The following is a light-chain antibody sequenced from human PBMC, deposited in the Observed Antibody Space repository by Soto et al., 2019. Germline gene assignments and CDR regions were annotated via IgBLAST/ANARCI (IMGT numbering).Light chain of an antibody. CDR2: GAS. CDR1: HSVTTH. CDR3: QQYGSSGT. J-gene: IGKJ1*01. V-gene: IGKV3-20*01. Sequence: EIVLTQSPDTLSLSPGERATLSCWASHSVTTHLAWFQQRPGQAPRLLIYGASSRATGIPDRFSGSGSGTDFTLTISRLEPEDFAVYYCQQYGSSGTFGQGTKLDIK.